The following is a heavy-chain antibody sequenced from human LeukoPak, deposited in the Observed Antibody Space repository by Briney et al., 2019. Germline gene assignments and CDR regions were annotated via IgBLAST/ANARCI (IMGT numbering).Heavy chain of an antibody. CDR3: ARGALLNVFEY. Sequence: SETLSLTCTVSGDSIRNYFWSWIRQPPGKRLEWIGYISSRGATMYNPSLESRLTFSVDTSKNQFSLTLRSVTTVDTAVYYCARGALLNVFEYWGPGSLVSVSS. J-gene: IGHJ4*02. V-gene: IGHV4-59*01. CDR1: GDSIRNYF. CDR2: ISSRGAT. D-gene: IGHD1-1*01.